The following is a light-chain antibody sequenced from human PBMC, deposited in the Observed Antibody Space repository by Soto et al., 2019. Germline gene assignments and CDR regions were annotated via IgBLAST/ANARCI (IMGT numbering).Light chain of an antibody. Sequence: QSVLTQPASVSGSPVQSITISCTGTSSDVGGYNYVSWYQQHPGIAPKLLTYGVTNRPSGVSTRFSGSKSGNTASLTISGLKAEDEADYHCSSYTSASTLLYLFGTGTKVTVL. CDR2: GVT. V-gene: IGLV2-14*01. CDR3: SSYTSASTLLYL. J-gene: IGLJ1*01. CDR1: SSDVGGYNY.